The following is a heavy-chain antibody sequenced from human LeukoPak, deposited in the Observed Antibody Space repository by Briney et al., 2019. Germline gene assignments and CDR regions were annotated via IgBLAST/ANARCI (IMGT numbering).Heavy chain of an antibody. CDR3: AKDRSGGIAAAAY. D-gene: IGHD6-13*01. V-gene: IGHV3-53*01. CDR1: GFTVSSNY. CDR2: IYSGGST. J-gene: IGHJ4*02. Sequence: GGSLRLSCAASGFTVSSNYMSWVRQAPGKGLEWVSVIYSGGSTYYADSVKGRFTISRDNSKNTLYLQMNSLRAEDTAVYYCAKDRSGGIAAAAYWGQGTLVTVSS.